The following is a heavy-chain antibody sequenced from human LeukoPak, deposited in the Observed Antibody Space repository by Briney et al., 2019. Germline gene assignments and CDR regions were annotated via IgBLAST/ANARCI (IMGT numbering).Heavy chain of an antibody. CDR1: GYTFTGYY. Sequence: ASVKVSCKASGYTFTGYYMHWVRQAPGQGLEWMGRINPNSGGTNYAQKFQGRVTMIRDTSISTAYMELSRLRSDDTAVYYCAKVSIVVPAAIEYFDYWGQGTLVTVSS. V-gene: IGHV1-2*06. J-gene: IGHJ4*02. CDR3: AKVSIVVPAAIEYFDY. D-gene: IGHD2-2*02. CDR2: INPNSGGT.